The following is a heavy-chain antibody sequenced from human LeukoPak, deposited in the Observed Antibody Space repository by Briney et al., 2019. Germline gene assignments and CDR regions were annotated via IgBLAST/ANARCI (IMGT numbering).Heavy chain of an antibody. J-gene: IGHJ4*02. CDR1: GFTFSSYA. Sequence: GGSLRLSCAASGFTFSSYAMSWVRQAPGKGLEWVSAISGSGGNTYYADSVKGRFTMSRDNSKKTLYLQMNSLRAEDTAVYYCAKDFWRYYNSSGYPIFLDYWGRGTLVTVSS. V-gene: IGHV3-23*01. CDR3: AKDFWRYYNSSGYPIFLDY. D-gene: IGHD3-22*01. CDR2: ISGSGGNT.